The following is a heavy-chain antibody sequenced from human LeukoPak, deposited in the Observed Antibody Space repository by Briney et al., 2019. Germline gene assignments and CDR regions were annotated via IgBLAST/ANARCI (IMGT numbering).Heavy chain of an antibody. CDR2: ISYDGSNK. CDR3: ARGGEYYFDY. V-gene: IGHV3-30-3*01. Sequence: PGRSLRLSCAASGFTFSSYAMHWVRQAPGKGLEWVAGISYDGSNKYYADSVKGRFTISRDNSKNTLYLQMNSLRAEDTAVYYCARGGEYYFDYWGQGTLVTVSS. D-gene: IGHD3-10*01. J-gene: IGHJ4*02. CDR1: GFTFSSYA.